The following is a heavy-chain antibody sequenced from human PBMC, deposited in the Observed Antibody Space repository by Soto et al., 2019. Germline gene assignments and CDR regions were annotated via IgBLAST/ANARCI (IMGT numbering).Heavy chain of an antibody. J-gene: IGHJ4*02. V-gene: IGHV3-48*02. CDR3: ARDAGDYRNPDY. Sequence: EVQLVESGGGLVQPGGSLRLSCAASGFTFSSYNMHWVRQAPGKGLEWVSHIRGSSGTTYADSVKGGFTISRDTSENSLYPQMPGLRDEDTAVCYCARDAGDYRNPDYWGQGTLVSVSS. CDR2: IRGSSGTT. D-gene: IGHD4-4*01. CDR1: GFTFSSYN.